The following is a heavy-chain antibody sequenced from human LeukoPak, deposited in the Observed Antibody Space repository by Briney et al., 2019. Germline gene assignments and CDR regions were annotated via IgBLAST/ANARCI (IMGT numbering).Heavy chain of an antibody. CDR1: GGSISSSSYY. D-gene: IGHD3-22*01. J-gene: IGHJ4*02. V-gene: IGHV4-39*01. CDR3: ARRVNYYDSSGYYLFDY. CDR2: IYYSGST. Sequence: KPSETLSLTCTVSGGSISSSSYYWGWIRQPPGKGLEWIGSIYYSGSTNYNPSLKSRVTISVDTSKNQFSLKLSSVTAADTAVYYCARRVNYYDSSGYYLFDYWGQGTLVTVSS.